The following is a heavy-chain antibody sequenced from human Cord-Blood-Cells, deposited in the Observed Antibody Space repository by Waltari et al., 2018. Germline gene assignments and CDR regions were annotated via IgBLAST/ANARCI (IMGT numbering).Heavy chain of an antibody. CDR3: AGSSGDGDAFDI. CDR1: GYTFTGYY. V-gene: IGHV1-2*02. J-gene: IGHJ3*02. CDR2: IKPNSGGT. D-gene: IGHD7-27*01. Sequence: QVQLVQSGAEVKKPGASVKVSCKASGYTFTGYYMHWVRQAPGQGLEWMGWIKPNSGGTNDAQKCQGRVTMTRDTSISTAYMELSRLRSDDTAVYYCAGSSGDGDAFDIWGQGTMVTVSS.